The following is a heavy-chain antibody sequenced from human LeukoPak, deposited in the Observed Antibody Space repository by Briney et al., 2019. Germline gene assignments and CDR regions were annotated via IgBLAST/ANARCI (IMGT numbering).Heavy chain of an antibody. Sequence: ETLSLTCTVSGGSISSYYWSWIRQPPGKGLEWIGYIYYSGSTNYNPSLKSRVTISVDTSKNQFSLKLSSVTAADTAVYYCARTTVTTFWFDPWGQGTLVTVSS. CDR3: ARTTVTTFWFDP. D-gene: IGHD4-11*01. J-gene: IGHJ5*02. CDR2: IYYSGST. CDR1: GGSISSYY. V-gene: IGHV4-59*01.